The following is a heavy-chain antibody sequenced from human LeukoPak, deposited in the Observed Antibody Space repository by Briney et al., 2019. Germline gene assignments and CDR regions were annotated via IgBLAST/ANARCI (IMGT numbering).Heavy chain of an antibody. CDR3: ARRARDCSRTSCFNYYYTDV. CDR2: MNPNSGNT. D-gene: IGHD2-2*01. J-gene: IGHJ6*03. Sequence: ASVKVSCKASGYTFTSYDINWVRQATGQGLEWMGWMNPNSGNTGYAQKFQGRVTMTRNTSISTAYMELSSLRSEDTAVYYCARRARDCSRTSCFNYYYTDVWGKGTTVTVSS. CDR1: GYTFTSYD. V-gene: IGHV1-8*01.